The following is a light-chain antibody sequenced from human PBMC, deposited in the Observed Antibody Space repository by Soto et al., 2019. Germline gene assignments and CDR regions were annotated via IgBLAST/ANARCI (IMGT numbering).Light chain of an antibody. CDR1: SSDVGGYNY. CDR3: SSYTSSSTRV. Sequence: QSALPPPASVSGSPGQSITISCTGTSSDVGGYNYVSWYQQHPGKAPKLMIYEVSNRPSGGSNRFSGSKSGTTASLTISRLQAEDKADYYCSSYTSSSTRVFGTGTKVTVL. V-gene: IGLV2-14*01. J-gene: IGLJ1*01. CDR2: EVS.